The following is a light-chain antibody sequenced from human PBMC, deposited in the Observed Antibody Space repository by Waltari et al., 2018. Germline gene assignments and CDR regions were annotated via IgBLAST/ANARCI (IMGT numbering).Light chain of an antibody. CDR2: AVS. Sequence: QSALTQPASVSGSPGQSITLSCTGTSSDVGNYKSVSWYQQHPGKAPKLMLYAVSKRPSGVSDRFSGSKSSDMASLTISGLQPEDEAEYFCSSYAGSSKGVFGGGTKVTVL. J-gene: IGLJ2*01. V-gene: IGLV2-23*02. CDR1: SSDVGNYKS. CDR3: SSYAGSSKGV.